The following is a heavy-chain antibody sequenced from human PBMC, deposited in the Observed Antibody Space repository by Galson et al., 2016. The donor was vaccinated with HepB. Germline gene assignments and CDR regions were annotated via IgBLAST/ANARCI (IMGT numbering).Heavy chain of an antibody. CDR3: ATLVGVSQNHYYYGLDV. CDR2: FDPEDGET. J-gene: IGHJ6*02. CDR1: GYTLSELS. V-gene: IGHV1-24*01. D-gene: IGHD3-16*01. Sequence: SVKVSCKVSGYTLSELSVHWVRQAPGKGVEWMGGFDPEDGETIYAQKFQDIVTMTEDTSTGTAYMQLNSLRSEDTAVYYCATLVGVSQNHYYYGLDVWGQGTTVTVSS.